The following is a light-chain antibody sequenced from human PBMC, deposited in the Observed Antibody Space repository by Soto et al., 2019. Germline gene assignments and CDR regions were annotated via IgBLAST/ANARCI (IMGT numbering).Light chain of an antibody. J-gene: IGKJ3*01. CDR2: GAS. V-gene: IGKV3-20*01. CDR3: QQYGMSPFT. Sequence: EIVLTQSPGTLSLSPGERATLSCRASRSVTNNYLAWYQQKPGQAPRLLIYGASSRATGIPDRFSGSGSGTDFTLTINRLDPEDFAVYYCQQYGMSPFTFGPGTKVDIK. CDR1: RSVTNNY.